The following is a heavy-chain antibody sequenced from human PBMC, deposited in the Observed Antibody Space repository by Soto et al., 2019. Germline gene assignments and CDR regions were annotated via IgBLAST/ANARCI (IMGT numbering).Heavy chain of an antibody. CDR1: GGSISSGGYS. Sequence: QLQLQESGSGLVKPSQTLSLTCAVSGGSISSGGYSWSWIRQPPGKGLEWIGYIYHSGSTYYNPSHNTRVSIGVDRSKNQFSLKLSSVPAADPAVYYCASVPGPWGQGTLVTVSS. J-gene: IGHJ5*02. D-gene: IGHD3-10*01. CDR3: ASVPGP. CDR2: IYHSGST. V-gene: IGHV4-30-2*01.